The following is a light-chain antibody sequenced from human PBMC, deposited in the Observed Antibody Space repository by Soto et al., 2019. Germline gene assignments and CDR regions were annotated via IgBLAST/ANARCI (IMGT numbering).Light chain of an antibody. Sequence: DIQMTQSPSSLSASVGDRVTITCQAGQDITNYLNWFQQKPGKSPKLLIYDASNLATGVPSRFSGSGSGADFTFTISSLQTEDIATYYCQQYDDLPLTFGGGTNVEIK. CDR1: QDITNY. J-gene: IGKJ4*01. CDR3: QQYDDLPLT. V-gene: IGKV1-33*01. CDR2: DAS.